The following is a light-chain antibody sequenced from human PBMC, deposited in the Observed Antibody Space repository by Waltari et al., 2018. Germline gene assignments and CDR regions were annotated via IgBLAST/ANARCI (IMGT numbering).Light chain of an antibody. V-gene: IGKV1-5*03. CDR3: QHSGTLWT. J-gene: IGKJ1*01. CDR2: RTA. CDR1: QSSTNW. Sequence: DVQMTQSPSTLSASVGDRVTINCRGSQSSTNWLAWYKQKPGKAPKLLIYRTANLEIGVPSRFSGRGYGTEFTLAISSLQADDFATDYCQHSGTLWTFGQGTKVEVK.